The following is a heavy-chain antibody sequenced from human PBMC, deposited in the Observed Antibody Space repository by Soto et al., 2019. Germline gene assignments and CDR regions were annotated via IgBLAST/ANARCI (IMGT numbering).Heavy chain of an antibody. CDR2: IYYSGST. V-gene: IGHV4-31*11. Sequence: SETLSLTCAVRGGSFSSGGYYWSWIRQHPGKGLEWIGYIYYSGSTYYNPSLKSRVTISVDTSKNQFSLKLSSVTAADTAVYYCARDIAAAGTLDYWGQGTLVTVSS. J-gene: IGHJ4*02. D-gene: IGHD6-13*01. CDR3: ARDIAAAGTLDY. CDR1: GGSFSSGGYY.